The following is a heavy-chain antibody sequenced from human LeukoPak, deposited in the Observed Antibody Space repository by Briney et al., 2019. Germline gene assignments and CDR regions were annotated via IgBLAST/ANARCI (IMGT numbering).Heavy chain of an antibody. Sequence: SSETLSLTCTVSAGSISSYSWNWIRQPPGTGLDWIGNIHYSGRSNYNPSLKSRVTISVDTSKNQFSLKLTSVTAADTAVYYCARGLSYFDYWGQGTLVTVSS. CDR2: IHYSGRS. J-gene: IGHJ4*02. D-gene: IGHD2/OR15-2a*01. CDR1: AGSISSYS. CDR3: ARGLSYFDY. V-gene: IGHV4-59*01.